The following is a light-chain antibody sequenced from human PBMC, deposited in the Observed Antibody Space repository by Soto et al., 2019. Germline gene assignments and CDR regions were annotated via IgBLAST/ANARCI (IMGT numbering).Light chain of an antibody. CDR1: SSNIGSNY. J-gene: IGLJ1*01. CDR2: RNS. CDR3: AAWDDIMSGPL. V-gene: IGLV1-47*01. Sequence: QCVLTQAASGYETAGRRVSISCYGSSSNIGSNYVYWYQQFPGTAPKVLIYRNSQRPSGVPDRFSGSKSGTSASLAISGLRSEDEADYYCAAWDDIMSGPLFGTGTKVTVL.